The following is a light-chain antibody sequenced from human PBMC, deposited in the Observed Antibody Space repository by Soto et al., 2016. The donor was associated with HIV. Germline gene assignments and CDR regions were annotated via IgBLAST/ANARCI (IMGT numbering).Light chain of an antibody. J-gene: IGKJ2*01. V-gene: IGKV1-5*03. Sequence: DIQMTQFPSTLSASIGDRVTITCRASQSVSVWLAWYQQKPGKAPNLLIFKTSTLEVGVPSRFSGSGSGTDFTLTISGLQPDDFATYYCQHYNNYLYTFGPG. CDR1: QSVSVW. CDR3: QHYNNYLYT. CDR2: KTS.